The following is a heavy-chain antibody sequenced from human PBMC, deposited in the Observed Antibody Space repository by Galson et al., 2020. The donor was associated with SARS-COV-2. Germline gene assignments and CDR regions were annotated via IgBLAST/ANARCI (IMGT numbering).Heavy chain of an antibody. CDR3: AREGYCDSSGYPFDP. CDR2: ISSSGSTI. J-gene: IGHJ5*02. V-gene: IGHV3-48*03. CDR1: GFTFSSYE. Sequence: GGSLRLSCAASGFTFSSYEMNWVRQAPGKGLEWVSYISSSGSTIYYADSVKGRFTISRDNAKNSLYLQMNSLRAEDTAVYYCAREGYCDSSGYPFDPWGQGTLVTVSS. D-gene: IGHD3-22*01.